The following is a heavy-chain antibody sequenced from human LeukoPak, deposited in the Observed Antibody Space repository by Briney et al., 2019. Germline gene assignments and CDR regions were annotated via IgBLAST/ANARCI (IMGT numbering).Heavy chain of an antibody. CDR3: ARGQRGITIFRTEDYYYYYYMDV. Sequence: ASVKVSCKASGYTFTGYYMHWVRQAPGQGLEWMGWINPNSGGTNYAQKFQGRVTMTRDTSISTAYMELSRLRSEDTAVYYCARGQRGITIFRTEDYYYYYYMDVWGKGTTVTISS. CDR1: GYTFTGYY. D-gene: IGHD3-9*01. V-gene: IGHV1-2*02. CDR2: INPNSGGT. J-gene: IGHJ6*03.